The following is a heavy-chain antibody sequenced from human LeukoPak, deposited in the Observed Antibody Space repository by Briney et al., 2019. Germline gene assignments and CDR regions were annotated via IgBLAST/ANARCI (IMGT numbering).Heavy chain of an antibody. CDR3: AGGGGYASGPSEY. Sequence: GGSLRLSCAASGFTFSNYWMHWVRQAPGKGLVWVSRINSDGSSTTYADSVKGRFTISRDNAKNTLFLQMNSLRAEDTAVYYCAGGGGYASGPSEYCGQGALVTVSS. J-gene: IGHJ4*02. CDR1: GFTFSNYW. CDR2: INSDGSST. V-gene: IGHV3-74*01. D-gene: IGHD6-19*01.